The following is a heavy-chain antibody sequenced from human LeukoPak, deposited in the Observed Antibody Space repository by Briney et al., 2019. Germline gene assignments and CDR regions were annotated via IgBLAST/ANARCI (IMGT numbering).Heavy chain of an antibody. CDR3: ARDLNYDSSGYPGN. V-gene: IGHV3-21*01. Sequence: GGSLRLSCAASGFTFSSYSMNWVRHAPGKGLEWVSSISSSSSYIYYADSVKGRFTISRDNAKNSLYLQMNSLRAEDTAVYYCARDLNYDSSGYPGNWGQGTLVTVSS. CDR1: GFTFSSYS. CDR2: ISSSSSYI. J-gene: IGHJ4*02. D-gene: IGHD3-22*01.